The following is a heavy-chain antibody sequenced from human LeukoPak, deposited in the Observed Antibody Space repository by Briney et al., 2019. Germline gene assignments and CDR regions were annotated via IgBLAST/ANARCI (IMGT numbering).Heavy chain of an antibody. Sequence: KPSETLSLTCTVSGGSISSYYWSWIRQPPGKGLEWIGEINHSGSTNYNPSLKSRVTISVDTSKNQFSLKLSSVTAADTAVYYCARAPYDHNYYYYGMDVWGQGTTVTVSS. CDR3: ARAPYDHNYYYYGMDV. J-gene: IGHJ6*02. D-gene: IGHD1-14*01. CDR1: GGSISSYY. CDR2: INHSGST. V-gene: IGHV4-34*01.